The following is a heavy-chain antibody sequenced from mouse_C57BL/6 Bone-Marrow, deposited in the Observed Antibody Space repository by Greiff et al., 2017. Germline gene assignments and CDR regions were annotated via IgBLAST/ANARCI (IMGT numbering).Heavy chain of an antibody. CDR3: ARGLPPFAY. CDR1: GYTFTDYN. CDR2: INPNNGGT. V-gene: IGHV1-18*01. Sequence: VQLQQSGPELVKPGASVKIPCKASGYTFTDYNMDWVKQSHGKSLEWIGDINPNNGGTIYNQKFKGKATLTVDKSSSTAYMELRSLTSEDTAVYYCARGLPPFAYWGQGTLVTVSA. J-gene: IGHJ3*01. D-gene: IGHD2-2*01.